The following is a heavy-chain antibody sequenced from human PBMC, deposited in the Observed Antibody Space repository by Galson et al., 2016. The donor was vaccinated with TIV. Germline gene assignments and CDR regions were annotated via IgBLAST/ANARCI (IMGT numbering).Heavy chain of an antibody. CDR2: IDPSGGGT. CDR1: GYTFTSYY. J-gene: IGHJ4*02. V-gene: IGHV1-46*03. Sequence: SVKVSCTASGYTFTSYYFHWSRQAPGQGREWMGVIDPSGGGTTPARKFQHLVTLARDMSTSTVYIALSILKPEDTAVDYCIRDLGRLRECWGQGTLVTVS. D-gene: IGHD1-26*01. CDR3: IRDLGRLREC.